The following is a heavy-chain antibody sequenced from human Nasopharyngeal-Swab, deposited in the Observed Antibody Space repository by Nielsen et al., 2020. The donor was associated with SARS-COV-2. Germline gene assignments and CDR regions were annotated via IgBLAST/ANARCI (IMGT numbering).Heavy chain of an antibody. CDR3: AHRSTADGSGAYMDV. D-gene: IGHD3-10*01. Sequence: SGPTLLKPTQTLTLTCTFSGFSLSTSGVGVGWVRHPPGKALEWLALIYWDDDKRYSPSLKSRLAISKDTSKNQVVLTLINMDPVDTATYYCAHRSTADGSGAYMDVWGKGTAVTVSS. J-gene: IGHJ6*03. CDR1: GFSLSTSGVG. V-gene: IGHV2-5*02. CDR2: IYWDDDK.